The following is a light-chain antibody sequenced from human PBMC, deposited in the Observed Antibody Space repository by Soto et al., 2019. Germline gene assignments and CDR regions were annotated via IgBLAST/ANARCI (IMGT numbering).Light chain of an antibody. CDR1: QSIATF. J-gene: IGKJ1*01. CDR2: DAS. V-gene: IGKV3-11*01. Sequence: EIVLTQSPATLSLSPGERATLSCRASQSIATFLAWYQQKPGQAPRLLIHDASSRAAGIPARFSGSGSGTDFTLTISSLEAEDFAAYYCQQRNNWSPTWTFGQGTKVEI. CDR3: QQRNNWSPTWT.